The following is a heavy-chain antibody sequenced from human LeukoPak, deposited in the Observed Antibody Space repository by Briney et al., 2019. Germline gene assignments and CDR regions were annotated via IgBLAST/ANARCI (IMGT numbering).Heavy chain of an antibody. D-gene: IGHD6-6*01. CDR1: GGSISSHY. CDR3: ARLKYSSSSRYYYCYMDV. Sequence: SETLSLTCTVSGGSISSHYWSWIRQPPGKGLEWIGYIYYSGSTNYNPSLKSRVTISVDTSKNQFSLKLSSVTAADTAVYYCARLKYSSSSRYYYCYMDVWGKGTTVTVSS. V-gene: IGHV4-59*11. CDR2: IYYSGST. J-gene: IGHJ6*03.